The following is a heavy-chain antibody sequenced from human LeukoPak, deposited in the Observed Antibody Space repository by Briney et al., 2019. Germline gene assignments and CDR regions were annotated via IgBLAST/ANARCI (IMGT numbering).Heavy chain of an antibody. CDR2: INHSGST. V-gene: IGHV4-34*01. CDR3: ARGPRRPSRPFDY. D-gene: IGHD6-25*01. CDR1: GGSFSGYY. Sequence: PSGTLSLTCAVYGGSFSGYYWSWIRQPPGKGLEWIGEINHSGSTNYNPSLKSRVTISVDTSKNQFSLKLSSVTAADTAVYYCARGPRRPSRPFDYWGQGTLVTVSS. J-gene: IGHJ4*02.